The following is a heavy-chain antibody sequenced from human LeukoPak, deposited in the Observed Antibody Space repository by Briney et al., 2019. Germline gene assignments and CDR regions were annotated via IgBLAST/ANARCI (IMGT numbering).Heavy chain of an antibody. V-gene: IGHV3-30*18. CDR3: AKARYGSVRYFDY. Sequence: PGRSLRLSCAASGFTFSSYGMHWVLQAPGKGLEWVAVISYDGSNKYYADSVKGRFTISRDNSKNTLYLQMNSLRAEDTAVYYCAKARYGSVRYFDYWGQGTLVTVSS. CDR1: GFTFSSYG. CDR2: ISYDGSNK. J-gene: IGHJ4*02. D-gene: IGHD3-10*01.